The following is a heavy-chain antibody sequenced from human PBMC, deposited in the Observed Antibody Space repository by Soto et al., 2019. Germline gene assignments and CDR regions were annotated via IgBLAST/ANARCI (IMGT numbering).Heavy chain of an antibody. J-gene: IGHJ4*02. Sequence: GASVKVSCKASGVTFSRQDMRWVRQAPGQGLEWMGGIIPIFGTPQYAEKFQDRITITADESTSTAYMELSSLTSEDTAVYYCATNGGRDNYSFDYWGQGTVVTVSS. V-gene: IGHV1-69*13. CDR3: ATNGGRDNYSFDY. D-gene: IGHD4-4*01. CDR1: GVTFSRQD. CDR2: IIPIFGTP.